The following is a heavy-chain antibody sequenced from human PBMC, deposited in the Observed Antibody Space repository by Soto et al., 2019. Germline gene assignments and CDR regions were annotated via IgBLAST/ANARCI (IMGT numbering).Heavy chain of an antibody. Sequence: EVQLVESGGGLVQPGRFLRLSCAASGFTFDDYAMHWVRQAPGKGLEWVSGISWNSGSIGYADSVKGRFTISRDNAKNSLYLQMNSLRAEDTALYYCAKGGPDSSSRENWFDPWGQGTLVTVSS. CDR2: ISWNSGSI. CDR1: GFTFDDYA. CDR3: AKGGPDSSSRENWFDP. J-gene: IGHJ5*02. V-gene: IGHV3-9*01. D-gene: IGHD6-6*01.